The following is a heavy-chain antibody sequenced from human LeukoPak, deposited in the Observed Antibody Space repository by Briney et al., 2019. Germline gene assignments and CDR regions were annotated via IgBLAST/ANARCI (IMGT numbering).Heavy chain of an antibody. J-gene: IGHJ6*03. D-gene: IGHD3-10*01. Sequence: PGGSLRLSCAASGFTFSSYGMSWVRQAPGKGLEWVSAISGSGGSTYYADSVKGRFTISRDNSKNTLYLQMNSLRAEDTAVYYCAKGSGFGDPIAVYYYYYMDVWGKGTTVTVSS. CDR2: ISGSGGST. CDR3: AKGSGFGDPIAVYYYYYMDV. CDR1: GFTFSSYG. V-gene: IGHV3-23*01.